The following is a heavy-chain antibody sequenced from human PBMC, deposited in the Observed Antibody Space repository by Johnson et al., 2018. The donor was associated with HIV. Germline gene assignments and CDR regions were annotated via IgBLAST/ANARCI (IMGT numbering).Heavy chain of an antibody. J-gene: IGHJ3*02. CDR3: ARPLRYVDWVLDRSAFDN. D-gene: IGHD3-9*01. CDR1: GFTFSSYA. CDR2: ISYDGSNK. Sequence: QVQLVESGGGVVQPGRSLRLSCAASGFTFSSYAMHWVRQAPGKGLEWVAVISYDGSNKYYADSVKGRFTISRDNSKNTLYLQMNSLRAEETAVYSCARPLRYVDWVLDRSAFDNWGQGKMGT. V-gene: IGHV3-30-3*01.